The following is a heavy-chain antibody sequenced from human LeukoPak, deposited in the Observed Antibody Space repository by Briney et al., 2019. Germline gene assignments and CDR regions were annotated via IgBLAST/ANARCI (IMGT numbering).Heavy chain of an antibody. CDR2: IYTSGST. J-gene: IGHJ5*02. Sequence: TSETLSLTCTVSGYSISSGYYWGWIRQPPGKGLEWIGRIYTSGSTNYNPSLKSRVTISVDTSKNQFSLRLSSVTAADTAVYYCARDYGSGSYLYNWFDPWGQGTLVTVSS. D-gene: IGHD3-10*01. CDR3: ARDYGSGSYLYNWFDP. CDR1: GYSISSGYY. V-gene: IGHV4-38-2*02.